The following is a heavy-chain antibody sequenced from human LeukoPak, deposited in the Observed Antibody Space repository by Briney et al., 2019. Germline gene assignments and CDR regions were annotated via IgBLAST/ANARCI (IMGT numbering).Heavy chain of an antibody. CDR3: AREGSGSSTFYFDY. D-gene: IGHD1-26*01. Sequence: PGGSLRLSCAASGFTLSSYGMHWVRQAPGKGLEWVAVISYDGSNKYYADSVKGRFTISRDNSKNTLYLQMNGLRAEDTAVFYCAREGSGSSTFYFDYWGQGTLVTVSS. CDR1: GFTLSSYG. CDR2: ISYDGSNK. V-gene: IGHV3-30*03. J-gene: IGHJ4*02.